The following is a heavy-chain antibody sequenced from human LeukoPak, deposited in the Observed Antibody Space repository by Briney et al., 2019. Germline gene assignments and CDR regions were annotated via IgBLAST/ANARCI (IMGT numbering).Heavy chain of an antibody. V-gene: IGHV5-51*01. CDR2: IYPGDSDT. CDR3: ARLGGRGYSAYAADY. J-gene: IGHJ4*02. CDR1: GYIFTTYW. D-gene: IGHD5-12*01. Sequence: GESLKISCKGSGYIFTTYWIGWVRQMPGKGLEWMGIIYPGDSDTRYSPSFQGQVTISADKSISTAYLQWSSLKASGTAMYCCARLGGRGYSAYAADYWGQGTLVTVSS.